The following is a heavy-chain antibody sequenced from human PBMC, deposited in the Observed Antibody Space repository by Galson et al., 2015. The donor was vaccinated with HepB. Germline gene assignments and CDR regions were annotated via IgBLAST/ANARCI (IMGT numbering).Heavy chain of an antibody. D-gene: IGHD3-10*02. CDR3: AGAMPSTMSACDY. J-gene: IGHJ4*02. CDR2: IYYTGIT. Sequence: TLSLTCTISGDSISRYFCSWIRQAPGKTLEWIGYIYYTGITTYSPSLKSRVTISVDTSKNQFSLKLRSVTAADTAVYYCAGAMPSTMSACDYWGQGTLVSVSS. CDR1: GDSISRYF. V-gene: IGHV4-59*01.